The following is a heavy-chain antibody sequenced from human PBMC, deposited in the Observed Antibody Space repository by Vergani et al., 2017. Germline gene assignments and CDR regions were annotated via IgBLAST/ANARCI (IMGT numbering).Heavy chain of an antibody. CDR1: GFTFSSYS. CDR2: ISSSSSYI. Sequence: EVQLLESGGGLVQPGGSLRLSCAASGFTFSSYSMNWVRQAPGKGLEWVSSISSSSSYIYYADSVKGRFTISRDNAKNSLYLQMNSLRAEDTAVYYCARDFRVPNVRGTAAMDVWGQGTTVTVSS. V-gene: IGHV3-21*01. J-gene: IGHJ6*02. CDR3: ARDFRVPNVRGTAAMDV. D-gene: IGHD3-10*02.